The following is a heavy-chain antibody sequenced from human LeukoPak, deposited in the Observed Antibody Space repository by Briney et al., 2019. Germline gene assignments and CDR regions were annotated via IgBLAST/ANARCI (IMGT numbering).Heavy chain of an antibody. CDR3: ARGLRWNNWFEP. D-gene: IGHD4-23*01. V-gene: IGHV1-8*01. Sequence: ASVKVSCKASGYTFTSYDINWVRQATGQGLEWMGWMNPNSGNTGYAQKFQGRVTMTRNTSISTAYMELSSLRSEDTAVYYCARGLRWNNWFEPWGQGTLVTVSS. J-gene: IGHJ5*02. CDR2: MNPNSGNT. CDR1: GYTFTSYD.